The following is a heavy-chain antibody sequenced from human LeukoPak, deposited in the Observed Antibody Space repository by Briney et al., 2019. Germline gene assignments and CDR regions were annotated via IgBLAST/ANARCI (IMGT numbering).Heavy chain of an antibody. V-gene: IGHV4-59*11. CDR2: YYNSGST. J-gene: IGHJ5*02. Sequence: SETLSLTCTVSGGSTSNHFWSWMRQPPGKGLEWIGTYYNSGSTYYNPSLKSRVTISVDTSKNQFSLKLSSVTAADTAVYYCARGSRYSTFNWFDPWGQGTLVTVSS. CDR3: ARGSRYSTFNWFDP. CDR1: GGSTSNHF. D-gene: IGHD6-13*01.